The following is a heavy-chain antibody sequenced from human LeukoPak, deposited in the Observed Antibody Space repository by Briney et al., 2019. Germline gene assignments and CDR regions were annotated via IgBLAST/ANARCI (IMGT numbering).Heavy chain of an antibody. Sequence: SETLSLTCTVSGGSINSYYWSWIRQPAGKGLEWIGRIYTSGSTNYNPSLKSRVTMSVDTSKNQFSLKLSSVTAADTAVYYCARDRTSYGSGSYYIYFDYWGQGTLVTVSS. J-gene: IGHJ4*02. V-gene: IGHV4-4*07. D-gene: IGHD3-10*01. CDR2: IYTSGST. CDR1: GGSINSYY. CDR3: ARDRTSYGSGSYYIYFDY.